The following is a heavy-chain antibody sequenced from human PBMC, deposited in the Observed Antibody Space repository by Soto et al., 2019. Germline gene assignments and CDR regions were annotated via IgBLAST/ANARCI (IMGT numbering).Heavy chain of an antibody. CDR1: GYTFTNYG. Sequence: GASVKVSCKASGYTFTNYGITWVRQAPGQGLEWMGWISAYNGDTHYTQRLQGRVTMTTDTSTSTAYMELRGLRSDDTAVYYCARVRQRVGYFYYFLAVSGRGTTVTVSS. V-gene: IGHV1-18*01. CDR3: ARVRQRVGYFYYFLAV. J-gene: IGHJ6*04. CDR2: ISAYNGDT. D-gene: IGHD6-6*01.